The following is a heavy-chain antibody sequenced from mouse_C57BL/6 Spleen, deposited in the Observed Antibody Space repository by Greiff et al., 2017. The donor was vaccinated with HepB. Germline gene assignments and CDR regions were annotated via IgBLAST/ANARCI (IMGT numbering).Heavy chain of an antibody. D-gene: IGHD1-1*01. CDR1: GYTFTSYG. V-gene: IGHV1-81*01. Sequence: VKLQESGAELARPGASVKLSCKASGYTFTSYGISWVKQRTGQGLEWIGEIYPRSGNTYYNEKFKGKATLTADKSSSTAYMELRSLTSEDSAVYFCARGSSWGYYFDYWGQGTTLTVSS. J-gene: IGHJ2*01. CDR2: IYPRSGNT. CDR3: ARGSSWGYYFDY.